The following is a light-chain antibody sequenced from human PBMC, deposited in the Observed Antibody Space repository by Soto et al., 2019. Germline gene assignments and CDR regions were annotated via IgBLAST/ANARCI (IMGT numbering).Light chain of an antibody. CDR1: QSVSSRY. Sequence: EIVMTQSPATLSLSPGDRAALSCLAIQSVSSRYLAWYQQKPGQAPRLLIYGASSRATGIPDRFSGSGSGTDFTLTISRLEPEDFAVYYCQQYNNWPPWTFGQGTKVDI. J-gene: IGKJ1*01. V-gene: IGKV3-20*01. CDR3: QQYNNWPPWT. CDR2: GAS.